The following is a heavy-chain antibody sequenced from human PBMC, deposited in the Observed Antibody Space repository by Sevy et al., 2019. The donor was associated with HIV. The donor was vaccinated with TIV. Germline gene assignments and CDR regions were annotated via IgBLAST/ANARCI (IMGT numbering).Heavy chain of an antibody. Sequence: LPETLSLNCTVSGYSISSGFYWAWIRQPPGKGLEWIGNTHHAAATSYNPSLQSRVTISVDTSKNQFSLTLTSVTAADTAVYYCARDPLGQTPGPDKDYWGQGTLVTVSS. CDR3: ARDPLGQTPGPDKDY. J-gene: IGHJ4*02. V-gene: IGHV4-38-2*02. CDR1: GYSISSGFY. D-gene: IGHD3-16*01. CDR2: THHAAAT.